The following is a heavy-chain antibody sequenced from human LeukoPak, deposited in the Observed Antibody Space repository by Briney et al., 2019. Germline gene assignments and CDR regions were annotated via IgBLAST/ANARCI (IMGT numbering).Heavy chain of an antibody. Sequence: SETLSLTCTVSGGSISSGSYYWNWIRQSAGKGLEWIGRIYTSGRTNYNPSLKSRVTISVDTSKNQFSLKLSSVTAADTAVYYCARLGESGWFGESPFDYWGQGTLVTVSS. CDR1: GGSISSGSYY. CDR3: ARLGESGWFGESPFDY. D-gene: IGHD3-10*01. CDR2: IYTSGRT. V-gene: IGHV4-61*02. J-gene: IGHJ4*02.